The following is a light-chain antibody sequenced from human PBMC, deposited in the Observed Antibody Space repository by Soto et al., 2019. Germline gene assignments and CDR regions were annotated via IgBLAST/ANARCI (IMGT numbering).Light chain of an antibody. CDR1: SSDVGGYNY. Sequence: QSALTQPASVSGSPGQSITIPCTGTSSDVGGYNYVSWYQQHPVKAPKLMIYDVTNRPSGVSDRFSGSKSGNTASLTISGLQAEDEADYYCSSYTSSSTTYVFGTGTKVTVL. CDR2: DVT. J-gene: IGLJ1*01. CDR3: SSYTSSSTTYV. V-gene: IGLV2-14*01.